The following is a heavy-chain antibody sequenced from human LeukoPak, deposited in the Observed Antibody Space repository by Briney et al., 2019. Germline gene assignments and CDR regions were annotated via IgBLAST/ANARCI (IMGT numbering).Heavy chain of an antibody. CDR2: ISSSSSTI. CDR1: GFTFRNYG. V-gene: IGHV3-48*02. J-gene: IGHJ6*02. CDR3: ARVSGYYYYYGMDV. Sequence: GGSLRLSCAASGFTFRNYGMNWVRQAPGKGLEWVSYISSSSSTIYYADSVKGRFTISRDNAKNSLYLQMNSLRDEDTAVYYCARVSGYYYYYGMDVWGQGTTVTVSS. D-gene: IGHD1-26*01.